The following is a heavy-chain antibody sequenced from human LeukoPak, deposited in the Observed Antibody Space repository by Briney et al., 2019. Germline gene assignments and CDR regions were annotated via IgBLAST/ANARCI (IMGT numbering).Heavy chain of an antibody. J-gene: IGHJ2*01. D-gene: IGHD6-19*01. CDR3: AREGPAVAAHYWYFDL. CDR1: GGSISSGDYY. CDR2: IYYSGST. V-gene: IGHV4-30-4*08. Sequence: SETLSLTCTVSGGSISSGDYYWSWIRQPPGKGPEWIGYIYYSGSTYYNPSLKSRVTISVDTSKNQFSLKLSSVTAADTAVYYCAREGPAVAAHYWYFDLWGRGTLVTVSS.